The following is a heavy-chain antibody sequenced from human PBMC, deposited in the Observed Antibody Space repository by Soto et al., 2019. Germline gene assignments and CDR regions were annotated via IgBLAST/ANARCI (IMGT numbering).Heavy chain of an antibody. CDR2: IYRDDDN. CDR1: GFSLTSTAVG. J-gene: IGHJ4*02. Sequence: QITLKESGPTLVKPTQTLTLTCSFSGFSLTSTAVGVNWIRQPPGKALEWLALIYRDDDNHFSPSLKSRLSVTKDTSKTQVVLTMTNIDPVDTATYYSAHGSGWWSDYWGQGILVTVSS. V-gene: IGHV2-5*02. D-gene: IGHD6-19*01. CDR3: AHGSGWWSDY.